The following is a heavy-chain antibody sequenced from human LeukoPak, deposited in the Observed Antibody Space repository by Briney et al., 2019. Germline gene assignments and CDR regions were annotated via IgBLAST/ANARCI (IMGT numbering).Heavy chain of an antibody. V-gene: IGHV4-34*01. CDR1: GGSFSGYY. Sequence: SETLSLTCAVYGGSFSGYYWSWIRQPPGKGLEWIGEINHSGSTNYNPSLKSRVTISVDTSKNQFSLKLSSVTAADTAVYYCAKPHAVAGEWYFDYWGQGTLVTVSS. J-gene: IGHJ4*02. D-gene: IGHD3-10*01. CDR2: INHSGST. CDR3: AKPHAVAGEWYFDY.